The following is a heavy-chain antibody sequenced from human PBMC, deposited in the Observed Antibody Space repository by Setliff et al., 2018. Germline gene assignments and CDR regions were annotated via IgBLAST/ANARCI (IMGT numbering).Heavy chain of an antibody. D-gene: IGHD5-18*01. V-gene: IGHV1-18*01. Sequence: ASVKVSCKASGYTFTSYAISWVRQAPGQGLEWMGGIIPIFGTANYAQKLQGRVTMTTDTSTSTAYMELRSLRSDDTAVYYCARLQRVDTAMANTLFYYYYGMDVWGQGTTVTVSS. J-gene: IGHJ6*02. CDR1: GYTFTSYA. CDR2: IIPIFGTA. CDR3: ARLQRVDTAMANTLFYYYYGMDV.